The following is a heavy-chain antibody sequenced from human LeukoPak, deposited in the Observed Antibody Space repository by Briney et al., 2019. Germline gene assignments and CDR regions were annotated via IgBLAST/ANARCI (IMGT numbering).Heavy chain of an antibody. Sequence: PGGSLRLSCAASGFTLSNYGMHWVRQAPGKGLEWVAVIWYDGNNKYYADSVKGRFTISRDTPKNTLYLQMNSLRGEDTAMYYCARDGLASVGLDMWGQGTMVTVSS. D-gene: IGHD6-13*01. CDR1: GFTLSNYG. V-gene: IGHV3-33*01. CDR2: IWYDGNNK. CDR3: ARDGLASVGLDM. J-gene: IGHJ3*02.